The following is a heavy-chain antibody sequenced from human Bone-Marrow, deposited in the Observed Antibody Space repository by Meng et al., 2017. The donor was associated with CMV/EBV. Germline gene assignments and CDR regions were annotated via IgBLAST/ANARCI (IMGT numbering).Heavy chain of an antibody. CDR2: IKSITDGGTT. V-gene: IGHV3-15*01. D-gene: IGHD3-3*01. J-gene: IGHJ4*02. CDR1: GFTLSNAW. CDR3: TTADFWSGYSARPLDD. Sequence: GESPKIPCAASGFTLSNAWLSWVRQAPGKGLEWVGCIKSITDGGTTDYPAPAKGRFSISRDDSRNTLYLQMNSLRTEDTAVYYCTTADFWSGYSARPLDDWGQGPRVTGYS.